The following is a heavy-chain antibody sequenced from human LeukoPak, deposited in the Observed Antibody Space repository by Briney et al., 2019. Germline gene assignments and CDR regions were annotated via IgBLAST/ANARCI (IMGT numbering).Heavy chain of an antibody. Sequence: GGSLRLSCAASGFTFSSYGMHWVRQAPGKGLEWVAVISYDGSNKYYADSVKGRFTISRDNSKNTLYLQMNSLRADDTAVYYCAKPHYYDSSGHFDDWGQGTLVTVSS. D-gene: IGHD3-22*01. CDR3: AKPHYYDSSGHFDD. J-gene: IGHJ4*02. CDR1: GFTFSSYG. CDR2: ISYDGSNK. V-gene: IGHV3-30*18.